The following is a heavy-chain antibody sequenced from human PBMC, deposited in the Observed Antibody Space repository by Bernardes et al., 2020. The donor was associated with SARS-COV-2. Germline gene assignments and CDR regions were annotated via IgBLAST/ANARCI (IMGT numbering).Heavy chain of an antibody. V-gene: IGHV4-30-4*01. CDR1: GGSVSSGDYY. CDR3: ARAGATIFGVVIQFDY. CDR2: IYYSGST. Sequence: SETLSLTCTVSGGSVSSGDYYWSWIRQPPGKGLEWIGYIYYSGSTYYNPSLKSRVTISVDTSKNQFSLKLSSVTAADTAVYYCARAGATIFGVVIQFDYWGQGTLVTVSS. J-gene: IGHJ4*02. D-gene: IGHD3-3*01.